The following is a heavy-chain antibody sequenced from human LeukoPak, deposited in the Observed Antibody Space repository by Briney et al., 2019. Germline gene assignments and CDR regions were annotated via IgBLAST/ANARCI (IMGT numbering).Heavy chain of an antibody. CDR3: AIYNWNPNWFDP. CDR1: GYTLTELS. D-gene: IGHD1-20*01. Sequence: ASVTVSCKVSGYTLTELSMHWVRQAPGKGLEWMGGFDPEDGETIYAQKFQGRVTMTEDTSTDTAYMELSRLRSDDTAVYYCAIYNWNPNWFDPWGQGTLVTDSS. J-gene: IGHJ5*02. V-gene: IGHV1-24*01. CDR2: FDPEDGET.